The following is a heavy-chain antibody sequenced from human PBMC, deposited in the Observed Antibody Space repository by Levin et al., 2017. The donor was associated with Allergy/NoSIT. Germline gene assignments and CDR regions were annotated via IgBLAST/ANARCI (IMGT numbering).Heavy chain of an antibody. CDR2: ISYDGSNK. Sequence: GESLKISCAASGFTFSSYGMHWVRQAPGKGLEWVAVISYDGSNKYYADSVKGRFTISRDNSKNTLYLQMNSLRAEDTAVYYCAKGGEYYDFWSGHLRGWGQGTLVTVSS. CDR3: AKGGEYYDFWSGHLRG. J-gene: IGHJ4*02. V-gene: IGHV3-30*18. D-gene: IGHD3-3*01. CDR1: GFTFSSYG.